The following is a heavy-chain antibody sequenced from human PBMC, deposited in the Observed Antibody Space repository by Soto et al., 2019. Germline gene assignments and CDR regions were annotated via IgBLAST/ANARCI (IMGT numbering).Heavy chain of an antibody. J-gene: IGHJ6*02. D-gene: IGHD3-16*01. V-gene: IGHV1-18*01. CDR1: GYTFTRYG. CDR2: INTYNGNT. Sequence: QVQLVQSGAEVKNPGASVKVSCKASGYTFTRYGIGWARQAPGQGLEWMGWINTYNGNTNYAQNVQGRVTLTTDTSKSKANMELRGLRSNDTAIYSGEMVDVYVTPSPQDVWGQGTTVIVSS. CDR3: EMVDVYVTPSPQDV.